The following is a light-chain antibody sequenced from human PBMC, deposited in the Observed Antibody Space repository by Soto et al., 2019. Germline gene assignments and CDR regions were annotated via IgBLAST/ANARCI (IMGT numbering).Light chain of an antibody. V-gene: IGKV3-15*01. CDR1: QSVSSN. CDR2: GAS. Sequence: EIVMTQSPATLSVSPGERATLSCRASQSVSSNLAWYQQKPGQAPRLLIYGASTRATGIPARFSGSGSGTEFPLTISSLQSEDFAVYYCQQYNNWPPWTFGRGTKVDIK. J-gene: IGKJ1*01. CDR3: QQYNNWPPWT.